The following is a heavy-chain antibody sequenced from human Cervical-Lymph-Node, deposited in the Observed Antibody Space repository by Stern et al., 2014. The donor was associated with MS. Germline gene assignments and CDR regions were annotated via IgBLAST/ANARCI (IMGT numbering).Heavy chain of an antibody. V-gene: IGHV3-21*01. CDR2: ITNGGASM. D-gene: IGHD2-2*01. Sequence: EMQMVESGGGLVTPGGSLRLSCAASGFTFSDYSMNWVRQAPGKGLEWVSSITNGGASMYYGDSVKGRFTISRDNAKNTLYLQMDSLSAEDTATYFCASTLHGGLYNWFDPWGQGTLVTVSS. J-gene: IGHJ5*02. CDR1: GFTFSDYS. CDR3: ASTLHGGLYNWFDP.